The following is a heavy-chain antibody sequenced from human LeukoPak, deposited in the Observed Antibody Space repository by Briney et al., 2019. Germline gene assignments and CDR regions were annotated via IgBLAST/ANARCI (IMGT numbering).Heavy chain of an antibody. V-gene: IGHV3-72*01. Sequence: GGSLRLSCVVSGFTSSDHYIDWARQAPGKGLEWVGRIRDKVNSYTTEYAASVKDRFTISRDDSKNSVWLQMNSLKTEDSAVYYCATSNSNGLSLFDYWGQGTLVTVSS. CDR1: GFTSSDHY. CDR3: ATSNSNGLSLFDY. J-gene: IGHJ4*02. D-gene: IGHD6-25*01. CDR2: IRDKVNSYTT.